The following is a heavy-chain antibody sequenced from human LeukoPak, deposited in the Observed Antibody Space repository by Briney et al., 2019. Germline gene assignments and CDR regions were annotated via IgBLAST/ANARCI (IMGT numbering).Heavy chain of an antibody. CDR3: ARSTSHEDYGGNNNWFDP. CDR2: INTNTGNP. D-gene: IGHD4-23*01. Sequence: ASVKVSCKASGYSFTLHAMNWVRQAPGQGLERMGWINTNTGNPTYAQGFTGRFVFSLDTSVSTAYLQITSLKAEDTAVYYCARSTSHEDYGGNNNWFDPWGQGTLVTVSS. J-gene: IGHJ5*02. V-gene: IGHV7-4-1*02. CDR1: GYSFTLHA.